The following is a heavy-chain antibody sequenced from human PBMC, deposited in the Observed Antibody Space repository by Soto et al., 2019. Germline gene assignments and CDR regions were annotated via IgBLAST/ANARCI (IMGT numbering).Heavy chain of an antibody. J-gene: IGHJ6*02. D-gene: IGHD4-17*01. CDR2: IYYSGST. CDR3: ARDVFTVPPTRPTYYYDGMDV. V-gene: IGHV4-31*03. Sequence: QVQLQESGPGLVKPSQTLSLTCTVSGGSISSGGYYWSWIRQHPGKGLEWIGYIYYSGSTYYNPSLKSRVTISVDTSKNQFSLKLSSVTAADTAVYYCARDVFTVPPTRPTYYYDGMDVWGQGTTVTVSS. CDR1: GGSISSGGYY.